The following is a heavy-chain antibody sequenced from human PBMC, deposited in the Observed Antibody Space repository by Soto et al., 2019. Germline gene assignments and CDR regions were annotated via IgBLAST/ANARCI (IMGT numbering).Heavy chain of an antibody. CDR2: IIPIFGTA. D-gene: IGHD4-17*01. Sequence: SVKVSCKASGGTFSSYAISWVRQAPGQGLEWMGGIIPIFGTANYAQKFQGRVTITADESTSTAYMELSSLRSEDTAVYYCARDLGYYGGNYYYYGMDVWGQGTTVTVSS. J-gene: IGHJ6*02. V-gene: IGHV1-69*13. CDR3: ARDLGYYGGNYYYYGMDV. CDR1: GGTFSSYA.